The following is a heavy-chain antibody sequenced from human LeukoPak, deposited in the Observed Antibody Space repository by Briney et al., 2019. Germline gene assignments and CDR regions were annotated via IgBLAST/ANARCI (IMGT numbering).Heavy chain of an antibody. Sequence: GGSLRLSCAASGFTFNSYAMTWVRQAPGKGLEWVSVIYRSGNSYYADSVKGRFTISRGNSKNTLYLQMNSLRAEDTAVYYCARDLVDYGDPDDAFDIWGQGTMVTVSS. CDR2: IYRSGNS. CDR1: GFTFNSYA. V-gene: IGHV3-53*01. D-gene: IGHD4-17*01. CDR3: ARDLVDYGDPDDAFDI. J-gene: IGHJ3*02.